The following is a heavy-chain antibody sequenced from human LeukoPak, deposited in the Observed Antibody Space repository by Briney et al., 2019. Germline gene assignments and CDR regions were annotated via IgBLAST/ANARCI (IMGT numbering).Heavy chain of an antibody. CDR3: ARVQRAGKAFIQFIGHCSSTSCYRRDWFDP. D-gene: IGHD2-2*01. V-gene: IGHV4-34*01. J-gene: IGHJ5*02. CDR2: INHSGST. Sequence: PSETLSLTCAVYGGSFSGYYWSWIRQPPGKGLEWIGEINHSGSTNYNPSLKSRVTISVDTSKNQFSLKLSSVTAADTAVYYCARVQRAGKAFIQFIGHCSSTSCYRRDWFDPWGQGTLVTVSS. CDR1: GGSFSGYY.